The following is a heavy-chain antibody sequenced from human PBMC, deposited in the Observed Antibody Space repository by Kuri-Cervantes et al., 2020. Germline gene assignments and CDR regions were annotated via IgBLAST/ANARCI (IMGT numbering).Heavy chain of an antibody. J-gene: IGHJ3*02. D-gene: IGHD3-3*01. CDR3: AKDPFTSAAFDI. CDR1: GFTFSSYS. CDR2: ISSSSSYI. Sequence: GGSLRLSCAASGFTFSSYSMNWVRQAPGKGLEWVSSISSSSSYIYYADSVKGRFTISRDNSKNTLYLQMNSLRAEDTAVYYCAKDPFTSAAFDIWGQGTMVTVSS. V-gene: IGHV3-21*04.